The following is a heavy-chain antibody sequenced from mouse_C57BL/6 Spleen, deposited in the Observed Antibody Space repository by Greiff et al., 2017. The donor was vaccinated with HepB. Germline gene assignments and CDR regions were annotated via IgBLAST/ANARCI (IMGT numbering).Heavy chain of an antibody. V-gene: IGHV1-64*01. D-gene: IGHD2-4*01. CDR3: ARGGYDYDGGTGLAD. Sequence: QVQLQQPGAELVKPGASVKLSCKASGYTFTSYWMHWVKQRPGQGLEWIGMIHHNSGSTYYNEKFKSKATLTVDKSSSTAYMQHSSLTSEDSAVYDCARGGYDYDGGTGLADWGQGTLVTVAA. CDR2: IHHNSGST. CDR1: GYTFTSYW. J-gene: IGHJ3*01.